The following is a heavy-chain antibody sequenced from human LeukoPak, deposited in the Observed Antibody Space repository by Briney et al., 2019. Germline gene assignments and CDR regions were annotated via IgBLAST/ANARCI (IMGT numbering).Heavy chain of an antibody. CDR2: IYSGGST. D-gene: IGHD6-19*01. Sequence: GGSLRLSCAASGFTVSSNYMSWVRQAPGKGLEWVSVIYSGGSTYYADSVKGRFTISRDHSKNTLYLQMNSLSAEGTAVYYCARFAAVAGRQGDAFDIWGQGTMVTVSS. V-gene: IGHV3-66*01. J-gene: IGHJ3*02. CDR1: GFTVSSNY. CDR3: ARFAAVAGRQGDAFDI.